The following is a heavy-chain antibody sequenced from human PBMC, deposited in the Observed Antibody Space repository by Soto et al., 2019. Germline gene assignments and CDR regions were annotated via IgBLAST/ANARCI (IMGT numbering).Heavy chain of an antibody. CDR2: IIPIFGTA. CDR1: GGTFSSYA. J-gene: IGHJ5*02. D-gene: IGHD2-15*01. V-gene: IGHV1-69*06. Sequence: SVKVSCKASGGTFSSYAISWVRQAPGQGLEWMGGIIPIFGTANYAQKFQGRVTITADKSTSTAYMELSSLRSEDTAVYYCARGTCSGGSCFTNNWFDPWGQGTLVTVSS. CDR3: ARGTCSGGSCFTNNWFDP.